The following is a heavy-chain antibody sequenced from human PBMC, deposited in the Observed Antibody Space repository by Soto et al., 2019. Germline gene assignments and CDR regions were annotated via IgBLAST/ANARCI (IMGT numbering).Heavy chain of an antibody. D-gene: IGHD2-2*01. Sequence: PGGSLRLSCAASGFTFSSYGMHWVRQAPGKGLEWVAVIWYDGSNKYYADSVKGRFTISRDNSKNTLYLQMNSLRAEDTAVYYCAREDIVVVPAGYYYYGMDVWGQGTTVTVS. V-gene: IGHV3-33*01. CDR2: IWYDGSNK. CDR3: AREDIVVVPAGYYYYGMDV. J-gene: IGHJ6*02. CDR1: GFTFSSYG.